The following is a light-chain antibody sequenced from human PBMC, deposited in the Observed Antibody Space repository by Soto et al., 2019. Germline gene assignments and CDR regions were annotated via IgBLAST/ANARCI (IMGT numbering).Light chain of an antibody. Sequence: EVVLTQSPGTLSLSPEERATLSCRASQRVSSSCLAWYQQKPSQAPRLLISAASTRATGNPDRFSGSGSGTDLTLTISRLEPEDFAVYYCQQYGSSSITFGQGTRLEI. V-gene: IGKV3-20*01. CDR2: AAS. CDR3: QQYGSSSIT. J-gene: IGKJ5*01. CDR1: QRVSSSC.